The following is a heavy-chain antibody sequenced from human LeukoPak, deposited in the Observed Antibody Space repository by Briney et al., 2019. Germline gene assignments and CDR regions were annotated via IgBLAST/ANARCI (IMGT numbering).Heavy chain of an antibody. J-gene: IGHJ3*02. Sequence: ASVQVSCKASGYTFTGYYIHWVRQAPGQGLEWMGWISPNNGDTRNAQKFQGRVTMTRDTSITTVYMELSRLRSDDTAVYYCARFGAPQWSGAPLGINAFDMWSQGTMVTVSS. D-gene: IGHD3-16*01. V-gene: IGHV1-2*02. CDR1: GYTFTGYY. CDR2: ISPNNGDT. CDR3: ARFGAPQWSGAPLGINAFDM.